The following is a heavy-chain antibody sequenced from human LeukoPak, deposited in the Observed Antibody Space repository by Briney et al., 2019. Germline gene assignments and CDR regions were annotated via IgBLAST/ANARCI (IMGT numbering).Heavy chain of an antibody. J-gene: IGHJ4*02. V-gene: IGHV3-11*01. Sequence: NPGGSLRLSCAASGFTFSGYYMSYIRQAPGKGLEWISYLSSSGSTIYYADSVKGRFTISRDNAKNSLYLQMNSLRAEDTAVYYCARANYGSGNYYFDYWGQGTLVTVSS. CDR2: LSSSGSTI. D-gene: IGHD3-10*01. CDR1: GFTFSGYY. CDR3: ARANYGSGNYYFDY.